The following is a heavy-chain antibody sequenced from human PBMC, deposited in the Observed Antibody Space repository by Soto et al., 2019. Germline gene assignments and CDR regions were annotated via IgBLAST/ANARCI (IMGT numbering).Heavy chain of an antibody. J-gene: IGHJ4*02. Sequence: SVKVSCKASGVTFRNYPINWVRQAPGQGLEWMGSIFPLTDIPDYAQNFQARLTISADKSTSTAYMELSSLTSDDTAMYYCASRKSSPYFDYCGQGTLVTGSS. CDR1: GVTFRNYP. V-gene: IGHV1-69*02. CDR2: IFPLTDIP. CDR3: ASRKSSPYFDY. D-gene: IGHD3-10*01.